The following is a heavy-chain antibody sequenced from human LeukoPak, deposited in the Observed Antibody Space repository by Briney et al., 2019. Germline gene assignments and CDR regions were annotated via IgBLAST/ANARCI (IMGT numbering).Heavy chain of an antibody. D-gene: IGHD6-13*01. J-gene: IGHJ5*02. Sequence: SETLSLTCTVSGGSISSGDYYWSWIRQPPGKGLEWIAYIYYSGSTYYNPSLKSRVTISVDTSKNQFSLKLSSVTAADTAVYYCARVTTRRSSAAGYNWFDPWGQGTLVTVSS. V-gene: IGHV4-30-4*01. CDR1: GGSISSGDYY. CDR3: ARVTTRRSSAAGYNWFDP. CDR2: IYYSGST.